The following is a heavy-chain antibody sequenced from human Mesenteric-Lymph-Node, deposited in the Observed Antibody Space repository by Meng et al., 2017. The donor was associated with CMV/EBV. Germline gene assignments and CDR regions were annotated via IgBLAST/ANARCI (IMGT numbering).Heavy chain of an antibody. J-gene: IGHJ4*02. Sequence: GESLKISCTASGFSVGISHMNWVRQAPGKGLEWVSVICGGDSTQYADSVKGRFIISRDKSMNTLYLQMDSLRVEDTGVYYCVVGYDSRKVAYWGQGTLVIVSS. CDR1: GFSVGISH. CDR2: ICGGDST. V-gene: IGHV3-53*05. D-gene: IGHD3-16*01. CDR3: VVGYDSRKVAY.